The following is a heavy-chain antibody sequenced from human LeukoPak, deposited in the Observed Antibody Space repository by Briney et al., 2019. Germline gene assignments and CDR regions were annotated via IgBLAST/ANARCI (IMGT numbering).Heavy chain of an antibody. J-gene: IGHJ4*02. Sequence: PGGSLRLSCAASGFTFSSYWMSWVRQAPGKGLEWVAFIRYDGSNKYYADSVKGRFTISRDNSKNTLYLQMNSLRAEDTAVYYCAKDAYGPIDYWGQGTLVTVSS. CDR3: AKDAYGPIDY. CDR2: IRYDGSNK. CDR1: GFTFSSYW. D-gene: IGHD4-17*01. V-gene: IGHV3-30*02.